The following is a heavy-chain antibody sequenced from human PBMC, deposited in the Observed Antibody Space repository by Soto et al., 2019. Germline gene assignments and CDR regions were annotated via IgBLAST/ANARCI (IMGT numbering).Heavy chain of an antibody. CDR1: GGSFSGYY. CDR3: ARGRKWFDP. Sequence: SETLSLTCAVCGGSFSGYYWSWIRQPPGKGLEWIGEINHSGSTNYNPSLKSRVTISVDTSKNQFSLKLSSVTAADTAVYYCARGRKWFDPWGQGTLVTASS. CDR2: INHSGST. J-gene: IGHJ5*02. V-gene: IGHV4-34*01.